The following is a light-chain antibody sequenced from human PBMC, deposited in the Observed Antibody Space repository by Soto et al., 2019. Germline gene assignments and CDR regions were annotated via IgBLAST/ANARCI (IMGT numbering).Light chain of an antibody. J-gene: IGKJ2*01. V-gene: IGKV3-15*01. CDR3: QHYDSSPPYT. CDR1: RSVKTN. Sequence: EIVMTQSPATLSVSPGERATLSCRASRSVKTNLAWYQQNPGQAPRLLIYGASTRATNVSARFSGSGSGTEFTLTISRLEPEDSAVYYCQHYDSSPPYTFGQGTKLEIK. CDR2: GAS.